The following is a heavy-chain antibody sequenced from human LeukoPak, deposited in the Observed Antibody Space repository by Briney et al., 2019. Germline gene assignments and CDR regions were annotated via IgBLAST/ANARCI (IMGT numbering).Heavy chain of an antibody. Sequence: KPGGSLRLSCAASGFTFTNAWMSWVRQAPGKGVEWVGRIKSKTDGGTTDYAAPVKGRFTISRDDSKNTLYLQLNSLKTEDTAVYYCSKLWFGEYDWGQGTLVPVSS. J-gene: IGHJ4*02. CDR2: IKSKTDGGTT. CDR3: SKLWFGEYD. CDR1: GFTFTNAW. D-gene: IGHD3-10*01. V-gene: IGHV3-15*01.